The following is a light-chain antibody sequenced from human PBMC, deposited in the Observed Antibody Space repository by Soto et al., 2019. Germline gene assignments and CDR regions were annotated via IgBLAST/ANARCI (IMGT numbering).Light chain of an antibody. CDR2: ATS. Sequence: DIPMTQSPSFVSASVGDRVTITCRASQGISNWLAWYQQKPGKAPKLLIYATSNLQGGVPSRFSGSGSGTDFTLTIGSLQPEDSATYYCQQRSSFPITFGPGTNVDIK. V-gene: IGKV1-12*01. CDR1: QGISNW. J-gene: IGKJ3*01. CDR3: QQRSSFPIT.